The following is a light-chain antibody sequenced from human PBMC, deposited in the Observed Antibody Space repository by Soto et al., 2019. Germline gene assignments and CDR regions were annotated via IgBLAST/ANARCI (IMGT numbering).Light chain of an antibody. Sequence: QSVLTQPPSVSGSPGQSVAISCNGTSSDVGSNNRVSWYQQPPGTAPKLMIYDVSNRPSGVPDRFSGSKSGNTASLTISGLQAEDEADYYCSSYTTSSTYVFGTGTKLTVL. V-gene: IGLV2-18*02. CDR2: DVS. J-gene: IGLJ1*01. CDR3: SSYTTSSTYV. CDR1: SSDVGSNNR.